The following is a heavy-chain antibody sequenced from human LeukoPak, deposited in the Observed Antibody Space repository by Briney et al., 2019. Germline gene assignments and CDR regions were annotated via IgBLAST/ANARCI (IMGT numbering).Heavy chain of an antibody. V-gene: IGHV4-34*01. CDR1: GGSLSIYY. J-gene: IGHJ4*02. Sequence: SETLSLTCAVYGGSLSIYYWSWIRQPPGKGLEWIGEINHSGSTNYNPSLKSRVTISVDTSKNQFSLKLSSVTAADTAVYYYARHGVQLAIDYWGQGTLVTVSS. D-gene: IGHD2-2*01. CDR2: INHSGST. CDR3: ARHGVQLAIDY.